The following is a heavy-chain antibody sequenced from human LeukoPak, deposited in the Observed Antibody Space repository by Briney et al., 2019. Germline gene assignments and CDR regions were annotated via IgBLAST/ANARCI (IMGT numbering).Heavy chain of an antibody. J-gene: IGHJ6*03. D-gene: IGHD6-13*01. CDR1: GYTFTGYY. V-gene: IGHV1-2*02. CDR3: ARSIAAAGTVSGDYYYMDV. Sequence: ASVKVSCKASGYTFTGYYMHWVRQAPGQGLEWMGWINPNSGGTNYAQKFPGRVTMTSDTSISTAYMELSRLRSDDTAVYYCARSIAAAGTVSGDYYYMDVWGKGTTVTVSS. CDR2: INPNSGGT.